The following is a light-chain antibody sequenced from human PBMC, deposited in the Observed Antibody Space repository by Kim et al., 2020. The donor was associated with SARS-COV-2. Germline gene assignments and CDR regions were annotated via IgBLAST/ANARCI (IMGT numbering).Light chain of an antibody. CDR1: TGAVTSGHY. Sequence: QAVVTQEPSLTVSPGGTVTLTCGSSTGAVTSGHYAHWFQQRPGQAPRTLIYDTNNKHSWTPARFSASLLGGKAALTLSGAQPEDEAEYYCLLSYSGARVFGGGTKRTVL. CDR3: LLSYSGARV. CDR2: DTN. J-gene: IGLJ3*02. V-gene: IGLV7-46*01.